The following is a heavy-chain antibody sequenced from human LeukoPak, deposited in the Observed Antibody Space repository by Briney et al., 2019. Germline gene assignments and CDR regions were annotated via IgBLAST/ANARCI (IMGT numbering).Heavy chain of an antibody. D-gene: IGHD3-22*01. CDR1: GYTFTSYY. J-gene: IGHJ6*03. Sequence: ASVKVSCKASGYTFTSYYMHWVRQAPGQGLEWMGIINPSGGSTSYAQKFQGRVTMTRDMSTSTVYMELSSLRSEDTAVYYCARASYDSSGYYPPGYYYYMDVWGKGTTVTASS. CDR3: ARASYDSSGYYPPGYYYYMDV. CDR2: INPSGGST. V-gene: IGHV1-46*01.